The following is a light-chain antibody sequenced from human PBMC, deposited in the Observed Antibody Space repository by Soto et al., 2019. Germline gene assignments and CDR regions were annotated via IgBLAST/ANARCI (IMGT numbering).Light chain of an antibody. J-gene: IGKJ2*01. V-gene: IGKV3-20*01. CDR2: GAS. CDR1: QVVSSSY. CDR3: QQYDNSRPMYT. Sequence: EIVLTQSPGTLSLSPGERVTLSCRASQVVSSSYLAWYQQRPGQAPRLLIFGASSRATGIPDRFSGSGSGTDFTLTISRLEPEDFAVYYCQQYDNSRPMYTFGQGTKLEIK.